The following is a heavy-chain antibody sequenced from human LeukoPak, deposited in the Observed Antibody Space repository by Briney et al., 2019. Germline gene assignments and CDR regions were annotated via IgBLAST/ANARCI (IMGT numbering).Heavy chain of an antibody. CDR3: AKDHYFYDSSGYSPGGMDV. CDR1: GFSFRNYY. Sequence: PGGSLRLSCAASGFSFRNYYIHWVRQAPGKGLEWVAVISYDGNNKFYADSVKGRFTISRDNSKNTVDLQMNSLRTEDTAVYYCAKDHYFYDSSGYSPGGMDVWGQGTTVTVSS. CDR2: ISYDGNNK. D-gene: IGHD3-22*01. J-gene: IGHJ6*02. V-gene: IGHV3-30*18.